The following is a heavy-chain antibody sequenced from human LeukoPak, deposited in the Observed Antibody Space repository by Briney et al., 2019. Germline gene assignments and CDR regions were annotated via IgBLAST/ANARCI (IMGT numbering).Heavy chain of an antibody. CDR2: ITGSGGST. J-gene: IGHJ4*02. Sequence: GGSLRLSCAASGFTLSNYAMAWVRQAPGKGLEWVSAITGSGGSTYYADSMKGRFTISRDNSKNTLYVQLTSLRAEDTAVYYCAKGSRGTYPYYFDYWGQGALVTVSS. D-gene: IGHD3-10*01. CDR1: GFTLSNYA. CDR3: AKGSRGTYPYYFDY. V-gene: IGHV3-23*01.